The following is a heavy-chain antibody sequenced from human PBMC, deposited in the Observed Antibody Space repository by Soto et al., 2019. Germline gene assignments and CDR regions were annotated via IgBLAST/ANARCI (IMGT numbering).Heavy chain of an antibody. CDR3: ARYDHVQYCFDF. CDR2: IHYRGTT. D-gene: IGHD3-3*01. CDR1: GGSITSYY. J-gene: IGHJ4*02. V-gene: IGHV4-59*01. Sequence: SETLSLTCTVSGGSITSYYWSWIRQPPGKGLEWIGLIHYRGTTHYYPSLKRRVTLPVDTSKNQFSLRLTSVTAADTAMYYCARYDHVQYCFDFWGQCTPVTVAA.